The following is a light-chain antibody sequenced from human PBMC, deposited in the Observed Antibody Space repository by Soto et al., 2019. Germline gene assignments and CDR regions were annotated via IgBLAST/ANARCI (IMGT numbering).Light chain of an antibody. J-gene: IGKJ4*01. Sequence: DIQMTQSPSSLSASVGDRVTITCQASQDITNDLNWYQQKPGKAPKVLIYEASNLETGVPSRFSGSGSGTDFTFTISTLQPEDIATYFCHPYDNVPLTFGGGTKVEIK. CDR1: QDITND. V-gene: IGKV1-33*01. CDR3: HPYDNVPLT. CDR2: EAS.